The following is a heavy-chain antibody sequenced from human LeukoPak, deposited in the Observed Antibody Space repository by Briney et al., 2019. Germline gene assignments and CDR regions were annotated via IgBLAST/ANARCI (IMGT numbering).Heavy chain of an antibody. J-gene: IGHJ5*02. Sequence: MASETLSLTCTVSGGSITHYYWTWIRQPPGKTLEWIGYIYYSGSTNYNPSLKSRVTISVDTSKNQFSLKLSSVAAADTAVYYCARGVIDNWFDPWGQGTLVTVSS. D-gene: IGHD3-10*01. CDR2: IYYSGST. V-gene: IGHV4-59*01. CDR3: ARGVIDNWFDP. CDR1: GGSITHYY.